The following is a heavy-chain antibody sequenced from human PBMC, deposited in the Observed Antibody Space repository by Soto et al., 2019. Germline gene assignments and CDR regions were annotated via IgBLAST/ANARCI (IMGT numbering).Heavy chain of an antibody. J-gene: IGHJ3*02. V-gene: IGHV1-18*01. D-gene: IGHD4-17*01. CDR2: ISAYNGNT. CDR1: GSTFTSYG. Sequence: ASVKVSCKASGSTFTSYGISWVRQAPGQGLEWMGWISAYNGNTNYAQKLQGRVTMTTDTSTSTAYMELRSLRSDDTAVYYCASGDYGDYQVVGAFDIWGQGTMVTVSS. CDR3: ASGDYGDYQVVGAFDI.